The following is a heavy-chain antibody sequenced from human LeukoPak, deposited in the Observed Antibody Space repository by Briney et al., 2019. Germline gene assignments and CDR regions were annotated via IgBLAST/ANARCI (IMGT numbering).Heavy chain of an antibody. D-gene: IGHD3-16*01. CDR2: IYHSGST. J-gene: IGHJ4*02. CDR1: GYSISSGYY. Sequence: PSETLSLTCTVSGYSISSGYYWGWIRQPPGKGLEWIGSIYHSGSTYYNPSLKSRVTMSVDTSKNQFSLKLSSVTAADTAVYYCARDMITFGGVPIDWGQGTLVTVSS. CDR3: ARDMITFGGVPID. V-gene: IGHV4-38-2*02.